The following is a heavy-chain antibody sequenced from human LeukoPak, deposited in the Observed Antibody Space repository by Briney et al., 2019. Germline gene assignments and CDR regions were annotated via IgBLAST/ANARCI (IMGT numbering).Heavy chain of an antibody. D-gene: IGHD3-3*01. J-gene: IGHJ6*02. V-gene: IGHV3-7*03. CDR1: GFTSSSYW. CDR3: ARDHLNTPYYDHLERPYYYGMDV. Sequence: GGSLRLSCAASGFTSSSYWMSWVRQAPGKGLEWVANIKQDGSEKYYVDSVKGRFTISRDNAKNSLYLQMNSLRAEDTAVYYCARDHLNTPYYDHLERPYYYGMDVWGQGTTVTVSS. CDR2: IKQDGSEK.